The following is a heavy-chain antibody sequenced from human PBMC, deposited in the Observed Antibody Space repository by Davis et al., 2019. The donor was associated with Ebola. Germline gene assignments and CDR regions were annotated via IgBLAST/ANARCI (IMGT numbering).Heavy chain of an antibody. Sequence: SVKVSCKASGGTFSSYAISWVRQAPGQGLEWMGGIIPIFGTANYAQKFQGRVTITADESTSTAYMELSSLRSEDTAVYYCARAQGGYCSSTSCSKLYNWFDPWGQGTLVTVSS. CDR3: ARAQGGYCSSTSCSKLYNWFDP. CDR1: GGTFSSYA. J-gene: IGHJ5*02. CDR2: IIPIFGTA. V-gene: IGHV1-69*13. D-gene: IGHD2-2*01.